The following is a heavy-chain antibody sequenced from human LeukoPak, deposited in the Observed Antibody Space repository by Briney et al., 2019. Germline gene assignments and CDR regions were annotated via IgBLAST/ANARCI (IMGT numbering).Heavy chain of an antibody. Sequence: PGGSLRLSCAASGFTFSSYEMNWVRQAPGKGVEWVSYISSSGSSIYYAGCVKGRSTISRDNAKNSLYLQLNSLRAEDTAVYYCARDPDDYYDAFDIWGQGTMVTVSS. V-gene: IGHV3-48*03. CDR1: GFTFSSYE. J-gene: IGHJ3*02. D-gene: IGHD5-12*01. CDR2: ISSSGSSI. CDR3: ARDPDDYYDAFDI.